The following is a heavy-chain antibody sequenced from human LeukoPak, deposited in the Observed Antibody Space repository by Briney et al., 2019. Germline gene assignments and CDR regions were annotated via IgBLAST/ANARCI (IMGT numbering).Heavy chain of an antibody. CDR1: GFTFCSIA. CDR2: TAHRGNNK. Sequence: SSGASGFTFCSIAWKRLAPGQGKGWVGWANTAHRGNNKYYADSVKGRFTISRDNSKGSLYLQMNSLRADDTAVYYCAKDGSWSCTDWGQGTLVRVSS. CDR3: AKDGSWSCTD. J-gene: IGHJ4*02. D-gene: IGHD2-8*02. V-gene: IGHV3-30-3*02.